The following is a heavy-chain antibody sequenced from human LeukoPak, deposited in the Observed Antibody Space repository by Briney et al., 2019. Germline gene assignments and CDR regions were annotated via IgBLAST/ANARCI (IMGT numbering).Heavy chain of an antibody. CDR2: ISAYNGNT. J-gene: IGHJ5*02. CDR1: GYTFTSYG. Sequence: VASVKVSCKASGYTFTSYGISWVRQAPGQGLEWMGWISAYNGNTNYAQKLQGRVTMTTDTSTSTAYMELRSLRSDDTAVYYCARVPRIAAAGNVWFDPWGQGTLVTVSP. V-gene: IGHV1-18*01. D-gene: IGHD6-13*01. CDR3: ARVPRIAAAGNVWFDP.